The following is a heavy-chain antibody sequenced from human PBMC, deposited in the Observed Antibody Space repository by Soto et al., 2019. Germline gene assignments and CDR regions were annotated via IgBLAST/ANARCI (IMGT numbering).Heavy chain of an antibody. CDR3: ARSQPRIGYCSGGSCYTAWSYYYGMDV. CDR2: INHSRST. Sequence: SETLSLTCAVYGGSFSGYYWSWIRQPPGKGLEWIGEINHSRSTNYNPSLKSRVTISVDTSKNQFSLKLSSVTAADTAVYYCARSQPRIGYCSGGSCYTAWSYYYGMDVWGQGTTVTVSS. J-gene: IGHJ6*02. V-gene: IGHV4-34*01. CDR1: GGSFSGYY. D-gene: IGHD2-15*01.